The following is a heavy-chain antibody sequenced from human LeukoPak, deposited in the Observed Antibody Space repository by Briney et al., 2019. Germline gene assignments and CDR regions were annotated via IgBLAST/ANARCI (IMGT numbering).Heavy chain of an antibody. J-gene: IGHJ6*03. CDR2: ISGRGGTT. CDR3: AKGGAVTSPYYYYYYMDV. Sequence: PGGSLRLSCAASGFTFRSYAMSWVSQAPGKGLEWVSVISGRGGTTYYADSVKGRFTISRDNSKNTLYLQMNSLRAEDTAVYYCAKGGAVTSPYYYYYYMDVWGKGATVTVSS. V-gene: IGHV3-23*01. CDR1: GFTFRSYA. D-gene: IGHD4-17*01.